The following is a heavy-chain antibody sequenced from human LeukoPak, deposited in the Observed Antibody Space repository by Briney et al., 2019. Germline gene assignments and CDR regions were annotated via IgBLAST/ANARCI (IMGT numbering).Heavy chain of an antibody. CDR1: GFTFSSYS. CDR2: ISSSSSYI. V-gene: IGHV3-21*01. CDR3: ARDTEQQLVPFDY. D-gene: IGHD6-13*01. J-gene: IGHJ4*02. Sequence: GGSLRLSCAASGFTFSSYSMNWVRQAPGKGLEWVSSISSSSSYIHYADSVKGRFTISRDNAKNSLYLQMNSLRAEDTAVYYCARDTEQQLVPFDYWGQGTLVTVSS.